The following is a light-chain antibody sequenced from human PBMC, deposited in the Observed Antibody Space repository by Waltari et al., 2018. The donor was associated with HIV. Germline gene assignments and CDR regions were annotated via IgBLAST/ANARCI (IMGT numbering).Light chain of an antibody. CDR2: SAS. Sequence: IQLTQSPSSPSASLGDRVGITCRSSHAISTYLNLYPQKAVKAPVLLVYSASTLQSGAPSRFRGSGSGRDFTLSISGLQPEDFATYFCQQSYESPFNFGPGTK. CDR3: QQSYESPFN. V-gene: IGKV1-39*01. CDR1: HAISTY. J-gene: IGKJ3*01.